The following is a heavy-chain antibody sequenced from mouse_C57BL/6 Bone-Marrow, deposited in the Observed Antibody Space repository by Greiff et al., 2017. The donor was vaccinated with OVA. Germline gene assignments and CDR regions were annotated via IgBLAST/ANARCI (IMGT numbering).Heavy chain of an antibody. V-gene: IGHV1-81*01. CDR2: IYPRSGNT. J-gene: IGHJ2*01. Sequence: VQLQQSGAELARPGASVKLSCKASGYTFTSYGISWVKQRTGQGLEWIGEIYPRSGNTYYNEKFKGKATLTADKSSSTAYMELRSLTSEDAAGYFCAREGAYSNEGWGQGTTLTGSS. D-gene: IGHD2-5*01. CDR3: AREGAYSNEG. CDR1: GYTFTSYG.